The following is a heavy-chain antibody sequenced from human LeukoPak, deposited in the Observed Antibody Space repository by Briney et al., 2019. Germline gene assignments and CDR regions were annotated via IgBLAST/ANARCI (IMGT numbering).Heavy chain of an antibody. CDR3: ARVGYDFWSGYYKRPTYRNWFDP. J-gene: IGHJ5*02. D-gene: IGHD3-3*01. CDR1: GYSISSGYY. V-gene: IGHV4-38-2*02. CDR2: IYHSGST. Sequence: SETLSLTCTVSGYSISSGYYWGWIRQPPGKGLEWIGSIYHSGSTYYNPSLKSRVTISVDTSKNQFSLKLSSVTAADTAVYYCARVGYDFWSGYYKRPTYRNWFDPWGQGTLVTVSS.